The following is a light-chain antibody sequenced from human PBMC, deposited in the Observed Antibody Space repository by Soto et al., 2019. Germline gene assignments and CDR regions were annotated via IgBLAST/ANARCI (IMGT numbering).Light chain of an antibody. CDR1: QSVYSS. CDR3: HQRSNWPLT. J-gene: IGKJ4*01. CDR2: GAS. Sequence: EIVLTQSPATLSLSPGERATLSCRASQSVYSSLAWYQQKPGQAPRLLIYGASKRATGIPDRFSGSGSGTDFTLTISSLEPEDFAVYSCHQRSNWPLTFGGGTKVEIK. V-gene: IGKV3-11*01.